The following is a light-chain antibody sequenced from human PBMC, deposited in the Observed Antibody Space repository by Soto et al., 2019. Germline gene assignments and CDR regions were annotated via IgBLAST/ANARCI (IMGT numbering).Light chain of an antibody. CDR3: QQYATSPFT. CDR1: QSVGSY. Sequence: EIVLTQSPATLSLSPGERGTLSCRASQSVGSYLAWYQQKPGQAPRLLIFGASTRAFGVPDRFTGSWSGTDFTLTISRLEPEDFAVYYCQQYATSPFTFGGGTKVEV. CDR2: GAS. J-gene: IGKJ4*01. V-gene: IGKV3-20*01.